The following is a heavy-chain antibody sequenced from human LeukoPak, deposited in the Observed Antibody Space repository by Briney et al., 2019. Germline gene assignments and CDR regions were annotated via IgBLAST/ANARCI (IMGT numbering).Heavy chain of an antibody. CDR1: GFTFSSYS. CDR3: ARDVSDTAMVTQH. CDR2: ISSSSSYI. D-gene: IGHD5-18*01. Sequence: GGSLRLSCAASGFTFSSYSMNWVRQAPGKGLEWVSSISSSSSYIYYADSVKGRFTISRDNAKNSLYLQMNSLRAEDTAVYYCARDVSDTAMVTQHWGQGTLVTVSS. V-gene: IGHV3-21*01. J-gene: IGHJ1*01.